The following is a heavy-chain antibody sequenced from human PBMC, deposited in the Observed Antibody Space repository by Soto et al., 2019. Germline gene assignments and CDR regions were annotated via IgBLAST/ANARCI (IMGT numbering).Heavy chain of an antibody. V-gene: IGHV4-30-4*01. J-gene: IGHJ6*02. CDR3: AREGALLSGGNSDYYYPMDV. CDR1: GGSIISGDYY. CDR2: IYYSGDT. D-gene: IGHD2-21*02. Sequence: QVQLHESGPGLVKPSQTLSLTCTVSGGSIISGDYYWSWIRQTPGKGLEWIGYIYYSGDTNYNPSLKSRVIISVDTSTNQFTLKLSSVTAADTAVYYCAREGALLSGGNSDYYYPMDVWGQGTTVTVSS.